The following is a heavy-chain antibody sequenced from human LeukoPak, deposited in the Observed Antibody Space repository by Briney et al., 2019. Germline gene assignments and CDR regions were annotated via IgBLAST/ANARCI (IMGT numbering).Heavy chain of an antibody. D-gene: IGHD3-3*01. CDR2: ISYDGSNK. V-gene: IGHV3-30-3*01. CDR3: ARSYYDFWSGYYAPFY. CDR1: GFTFSSYA. J-gene: IGHJ4*02. Sequence: GGSLRLSCAASGFTFSSYAMHWVRQAPGKGLEWVAVISYDGSNKYYADSVKGRFTISRDNSKNTLYLQMNSLRAEDTAVYYCARSYYDFWSGYYAPFYWGQGTLVTVSS.